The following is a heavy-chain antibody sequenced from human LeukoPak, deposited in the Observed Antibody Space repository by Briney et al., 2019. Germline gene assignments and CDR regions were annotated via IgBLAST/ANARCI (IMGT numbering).Heavy chain of an antibody. CDR1: GGSISSSSYY. J-gene: IGHJ5*02. CDR2: IYYSGST. V-gene: IGHV4-39*01. Sequence: SETLSLTCTVSGGSISSSSYYWGWIRQPPGKGLEWIGSIYYSGSTYYNPSLKSRVTISVDTSKNQFSLKLSSVAAADTAVYYCASGGYCSSTSRPPPAGWFDPWGQGTLVTVSS. CDR3: ASGGYCSSTSRPPPAGWFDP. D-gene: IGHD2-2*01.